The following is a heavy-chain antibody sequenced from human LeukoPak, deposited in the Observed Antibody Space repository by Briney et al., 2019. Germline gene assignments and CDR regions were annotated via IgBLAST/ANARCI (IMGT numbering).Heavy chain of an antibody. Sequence: GGSLRLSCAASGFTVSSNYMSWVRRARGRGLEWVSVIYSGGRTYYADPVRGRFTISRDNSNNILYLQMNSLRAEETAVYYCARLLRGYGGNDRGAFDIWGQGTMVTVSS. CDR3: ARLLRGYGGNDRGAFDI. V-gene: IGHV3-66*02. CDR2: IYSGGRT. CDR1: GFTVSSNY. J-gene: IGHJ3*02. D-gene: IGHD4-23*01.